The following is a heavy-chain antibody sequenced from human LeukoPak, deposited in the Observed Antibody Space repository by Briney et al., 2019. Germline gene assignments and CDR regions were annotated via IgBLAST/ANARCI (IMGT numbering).Heavy chain of an antibody. CDR1: GGSISSSSYY. D-gene: IGHD3-10*01. J-gene: IGHJ4*02. CDR2: IYYGGST. Sequence: SETLSLTCTVSGGSISSSSYYWGWIRQPPGKGLEWIGSIYYGGSTYYNPSLKSRVTISVDTSKNQFSLKLSSVTAADTAVYYCASWGLVLQYYYGSGSYYRNLEIDYWGQGTLVTVSS. CDR3: ASWGLVLQYYYGSGSYYRNLEIDY. V-gene: IGHV4-39*01.